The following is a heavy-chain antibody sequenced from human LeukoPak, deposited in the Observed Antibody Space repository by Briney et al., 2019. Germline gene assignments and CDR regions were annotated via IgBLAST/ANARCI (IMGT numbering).Heavy chain of an antibody. Sequence: ASVKVSCKASGYTFTRYYMHWVRQAPGQGLEWMGIINPSGGSTSYAQKFQGRVTMTRDMSTSTVYMELSSLRSEDTAVYYCARTIVATIQIDYWGQGTLVTVSS. D-gene: IGHD5-12*01. CDR1: GYTFTRYY. CDR3: ARTIVATIQIDY. V-gene: IGHV1-46*01. J-gene: IGHJ4*02. CDR2: INPSGGST.